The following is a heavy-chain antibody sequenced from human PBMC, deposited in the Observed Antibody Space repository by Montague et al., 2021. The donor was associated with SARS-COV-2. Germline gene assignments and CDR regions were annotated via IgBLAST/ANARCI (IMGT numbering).Heavy chain of an antibody. D-gene: IGHD3-22*01. CDR2: ISDSGST. CDR3: ARVDSSGPGEY. J-gene: IGHJ4*02. V-gene: IGHV4-59*08. Sequence: SETLSLTCTVSGGSLNNYFWSWIRQPPGKGLEWVGYISDSGSTQYNPSLQSRVTISVGTARNQFSLRLLSVTAADTAFYYCARVDSSGPGEYWGQGILVSVSS. CDR1: GGSLNNYF.